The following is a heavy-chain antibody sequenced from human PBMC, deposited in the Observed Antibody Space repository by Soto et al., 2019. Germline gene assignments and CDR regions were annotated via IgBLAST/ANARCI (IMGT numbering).Heavy chain of an antibody. CDR3: AKDKQDYDFWSPNWFDP. D-gene: IGHD3-3*01. CDR1: GFTFSSYA. J-gene: IGHJ5*02. Sequence: PGGSLRLSCAASGFTFSSYAMHWVRQAPGKGLEWVAVISYSGGNKYYADSVKGRFTISRDNSKNTLYLQMNSLRAEDTAVYYCAKDKQDYDFWSPNWFDPWGQGTLVTVPQ. V-gene: IGHV3-30-3*01. CDR2: ISYSGGNK.